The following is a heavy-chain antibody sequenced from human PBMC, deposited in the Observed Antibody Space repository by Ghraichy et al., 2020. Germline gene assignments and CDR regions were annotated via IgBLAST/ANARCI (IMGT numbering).Heavy chain of an antibody. J-gene: IGHJ5*02. CDR1: GGSISSGGHY. CDR2: INYSGST. D-gene: IGHD4-17*01. Sequence: SETLSLTCTVSGGSISSGGHYWSWIRQHPEKGREWIGYINYSGSTYYNPSLKSRIAMSVDTSKNQFSLKLSSATVADTSVYYCAGVGVLRGVQWVWFDPWSEGTLVTVSS. CDR3: AGVGVLRGVQWVWFDP. V-gene: IGHV4-31*03.